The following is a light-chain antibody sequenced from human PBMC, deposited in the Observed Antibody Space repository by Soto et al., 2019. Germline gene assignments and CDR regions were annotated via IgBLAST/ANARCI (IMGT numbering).Light chain of an antibody. CDR2: EVT. V-gene: IGLV2-8*01. J-gene: IGLJ1*01. Sequence: QSALTQPPSASGSPGQSVTISCTGTSSDVGGYNYVSWYQHHPGKGPKLMIFEVTKRPSGVPDRFSGSKSGNMASLTVAGLQAEDEADYYCSSYAGTNNYVFGTGTKLTVL. CDR1: SSDVGGYNY. CDR3: SSYAGTNNYV.